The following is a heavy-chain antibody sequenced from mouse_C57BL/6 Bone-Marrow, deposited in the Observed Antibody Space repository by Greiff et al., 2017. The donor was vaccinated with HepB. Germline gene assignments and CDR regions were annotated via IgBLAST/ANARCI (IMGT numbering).Heavy chain of an antibody. CDR3: ALPYDY. Sequence: VQLVESGAELMKPGASVKLSCKATGYTFTGYWIEWVKQRPGHGLEWIGEILPGSGSTNDNEKFKGKATFTADTSSNTAYMQLSSLTAEDSAICYCALPYDYWGQGTLVTVSA. J-gene: IGHJ3*01. V-gene: IGHV1-9*01. CDR2: ILPGSGST. D-gene: IGHD2-3*01. CDR1: GYTFTGYW.